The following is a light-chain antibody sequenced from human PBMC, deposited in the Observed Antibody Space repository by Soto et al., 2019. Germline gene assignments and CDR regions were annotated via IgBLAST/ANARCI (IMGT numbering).Light chain of an antibody. Sequence: EIVLTQSPATLSLPPGERATLSCRASQSVSNNYLAWYQQKPGPAPRLLIYGASSRATGIPDRFSGSGSGTDFTLTISRLEPEDFAVYYCQQYGSSPLTFGGGTKVEIK. CDR2: GAS. V-gene: IGKV3-20*01. CDR1: QSVSNNY. J-gene: IGKJ4*01. CDR3: QQYGSSPLT.